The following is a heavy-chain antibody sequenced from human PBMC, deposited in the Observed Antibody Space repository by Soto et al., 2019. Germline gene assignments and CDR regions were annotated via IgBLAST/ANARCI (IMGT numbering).Heavy chain of an antibody. CDR2: IIPIFGTA. D-gene: IGHD6-19*01. CDR3: GRAWLGGGFDY. V-gene: IGHV1-69*12. CDR1: GGTFSSYA. Sequence: QVQLVQSGAEVKKPGSSVKVSCKASGGTFSSYAISWVRQAPGQGLEWMGGIIPIFGTANYAQKFQGRVTITADESTSRAYMEVSSRRSEDTAVFYCGRAWLGGGFDYWGQGTLVTVSS. J-gene: IGHJ4*02.